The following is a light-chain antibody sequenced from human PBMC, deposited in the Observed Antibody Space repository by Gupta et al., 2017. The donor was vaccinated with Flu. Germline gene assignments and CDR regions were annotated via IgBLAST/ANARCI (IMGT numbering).Light chain of an antibody. Sequence: ELVLTQSPGTLPFSPGERATLSCRASQSVSSSYLAWYQQKPGQAPRLLIYGASSRATGIPDRFSGSGSGTDFTLTISRLEPEDFAVYYCQQHGSSPPGLFGQGTKLEIK. CDR3: QQHGSSPPGL. V-gene: IGKV3-20*01. J-gene: IGKJ2*01. CDR2: GAS. CDR1: QSVSSSY.